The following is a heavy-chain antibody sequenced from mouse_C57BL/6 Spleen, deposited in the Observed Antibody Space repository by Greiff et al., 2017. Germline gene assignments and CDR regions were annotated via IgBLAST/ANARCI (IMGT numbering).Heavy chain of an antibody. CDR1: GYSFTDYH. CDR3: ARSGTTVVRYFDV. D-gene: IGHD1-1*01. V-gene: IGHV1-39*01. J-gene: IGHJ1*03. Sequence: EVQLHQSGPELVKPGASVKISCKASGYSFTDYHMNWVKQSNGKSLEWIGVINPNYGTTTYNQKFKGKATLTVDQSSSTAYMQLNSLTSEDSAVYYCARSGTTVVRYFDVWGTGTTVTVSS. CDR2: INPNYGTT.